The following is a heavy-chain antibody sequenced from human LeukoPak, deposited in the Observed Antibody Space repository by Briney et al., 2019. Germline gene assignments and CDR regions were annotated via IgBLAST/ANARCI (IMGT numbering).Heavy chain of an antibody. D-gene: IGHD5-24*01. Sequence: GESLQTSSTASGYGFTSYRTGWVRQMPGKGLEWMGIIYPGDSDTRYSPSFQGQVTISADKSITTAYLQWRSLKASDTAMYYCASRDGYDFFDLWGQGTLVTVSS. V-gene: IGHV5-51*01. CDR3: ASRDGYDFFDL. CDR2: IYPGDSDT. CDR1: GYGFTSYR. J-gene: IGHJ4*02.